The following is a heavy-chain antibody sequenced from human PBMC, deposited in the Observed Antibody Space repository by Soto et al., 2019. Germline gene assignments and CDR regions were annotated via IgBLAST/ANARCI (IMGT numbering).Heavy chain of an antibody. CDR1: GYTFTNSG. J-gene: IGHJ6*02. D-gene: IGHD3-22*01. Sequence: GASEVSCKASGYTFTNSGISWVRQAPGQGLEWKGWISTDNGNTNYAQHLQGRVSMTTDTSTSTAYMDLNSLRAEDTAVYYCARGVYDSSQRAGPALYYYYYGMDVWGQGTTVTVSS. CDR2: ISTDNGNT. V-gene: IGHV1-18*01. CDR3: ARGVYDSSQRAGPALYYYYYGMDV.